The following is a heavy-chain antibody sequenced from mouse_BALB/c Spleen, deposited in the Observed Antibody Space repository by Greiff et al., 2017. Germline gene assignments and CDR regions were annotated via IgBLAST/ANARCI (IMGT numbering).Heavy chain of an antibody. D-gene: IGHD1-3*01. CDR1: GFTFSSYA. V-gene: IGHV5-6-5*01. Sequence: EVMLVESGGGLVKPGGSLKLSCAASGFTFSSYAMSWVRQTPEKRLEWVASISSGGSTYYPDSVKGRFTISRDNARNILYLQMSSLRSEDTAMYYCARHNYSYYFDYWGQGTTLTVSS. CDR3: ARHNYSYYFDY. CDR2: ISSGGST. J-gene: IGHJ2*01.